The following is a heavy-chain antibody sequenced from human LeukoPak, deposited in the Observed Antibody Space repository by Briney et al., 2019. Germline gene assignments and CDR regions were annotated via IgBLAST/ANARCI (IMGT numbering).Heavy chain of an antibody. Sequence: GRSLRLSCTASGFNFGDYAMTWVRRAPGKGLEWVGFIRSNLYGGTPEYAASVKGRFTISRDDSNSIAYLEMDSLKTDDTAVYCCTRDQTPYYWGQGTLVTVSS. CDR1: GFNFGDYA. CDR2: IRSNLYGGTP. V-gene: IGHV3-49*04. J-gene: IGHJ4*02. CDR3: TRDQTPYY.